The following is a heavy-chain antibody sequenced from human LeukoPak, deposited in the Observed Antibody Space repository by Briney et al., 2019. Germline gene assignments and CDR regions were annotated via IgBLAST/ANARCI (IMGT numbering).Heavy chain of an antibody. CDR3: ARTHPKYCGGDCSGPYFDY. V-gene: IGHV3-7*01. J-gene: IGHJ4*02. Sequence: PGGSLRLSCAASGFTFSSYWMSWVRQAPGKGLEWVANIKQDGSEKYYVDSVKGRFTISRDNAKNSLYLQMNSLRAEDTAVYYCARTHPKYCGGDCSGPYFDYWGQGTLVTVSS. D-gene: IGHD2-21*02. CDR2: IKQDGSEK. CDR1: GFTFSSYW.